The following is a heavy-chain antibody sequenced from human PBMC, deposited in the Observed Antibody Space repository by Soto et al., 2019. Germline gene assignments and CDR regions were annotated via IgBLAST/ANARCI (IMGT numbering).Heavy chain of an antibody. J-gene: IGHJ4*02. D-gene: IGHD3-9*01. CDR2: INPSGGRR. Sequence: QLHLVQSGAEVKKPGASVKVSCKASGYTFTTYSMHWVRQTPGHGLEWMGVINPSGGRRSYAQKFQGRVTMPRDTSTSTVHMELSNLRSEDTAVYFCARDGGYDVLTGHYILLYYLDNWGLGTLVTVSS. V-gene: IGHV1-46*01. CDR3: ARDGGYDVLTGHYILLYYLDN. CDR1: GYTFTTYS.